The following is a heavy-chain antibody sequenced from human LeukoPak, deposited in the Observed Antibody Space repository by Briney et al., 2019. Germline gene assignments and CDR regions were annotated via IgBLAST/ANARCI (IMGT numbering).Heavy chain of an antibody. CDR2: ISYSGSP. CDR3: ARDRGYYDSSGELDY. CDR1: GGSISSYY. Sequence: SETPSLTCTVSGGSISSYYWHWIRQPPGKGLEWIGYISYSGSPNYNPSLKSRLTMSLDMSNDQFSLNLNSVTTADTAVYYCARDRGYYDSSGELDYWGPGTLVTVSS. V-gene: IGHV4-59*01. J-gene: IGHJ4*02. D-gene: IGHD3-22*01.